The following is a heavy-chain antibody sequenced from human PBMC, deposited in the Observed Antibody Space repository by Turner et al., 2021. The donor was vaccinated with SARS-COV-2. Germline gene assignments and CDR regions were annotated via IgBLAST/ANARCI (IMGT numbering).Heavy chain of an antibody. Sequence: QLLLQESGPGLLKPSETLSLTCTFPVAPVSSTSYYWAWVRQTPGKGLEWIGSIFYHRSTSYNPSLKSRVTVSVDPTTNQFSLKLKSVSAAETAVYFCAREVKIEGRQNLPLDCWGQGTLVTISS. CDR2: IFYHRST. D-gene: IGHD3-22*01. V-gene: IGHV4-39*01. CDR3: AREVKIEGRQNLPLDC. CDR1: VAPVSSTSYY. J-gene: IGHJ4*02.